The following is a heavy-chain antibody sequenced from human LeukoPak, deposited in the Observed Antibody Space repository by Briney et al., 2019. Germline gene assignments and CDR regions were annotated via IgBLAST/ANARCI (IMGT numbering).Heavy chain of an antibody. CDR3: ARSYYDILTGYPGPDY. V-gene: IGHV1-2*02. CDR1: GYTFTGYY. D-gene: IGHD3-9*01. CDR2: ISPNSGGT. J-gene: IGHJ4*02. Sequence: ASVKVSCKASGYTFTGYYMHWVRQAPGQGLEWMGWISPNSGGTNYAQKFQGRVTMTRDTSINTAYMELSRLRSDDTAVYYCARSYYDILTGYPGPDYWGQGTLVTVSS.